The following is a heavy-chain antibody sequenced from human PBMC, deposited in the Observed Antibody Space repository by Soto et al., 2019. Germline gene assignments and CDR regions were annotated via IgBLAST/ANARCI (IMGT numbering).Heavy chain of an antibody. CDR3: ASFYYYGSGSYNNVREGAFDI. Sequence: QVQLVQSGAEVKKPGASVKVSCKASGYTFTGYYTHWVRQAPGQGLEWMGWINPNSGGTNYAQKFQGRVTMTRDTSISTAYMELSRLRSDDTAVYYCASFYYYGSGSYNNVREGAFDIWGQGTMVTVSS. CDR2: INPNSGGT. CDR1: GYTFTGYY. V-gene: IGHV1-2*02. J-gene: IGHJ3*02. D-gene: IGHD3-10*01.